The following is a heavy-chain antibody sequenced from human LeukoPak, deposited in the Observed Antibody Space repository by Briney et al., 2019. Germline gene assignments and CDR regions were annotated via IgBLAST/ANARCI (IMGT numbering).Heavy chain of an antibody. CDR2: IKQDGSQT. CDR1: GFTFSDYW. V-gene: IGHV3-7*01. J-gene: IGHJ4*02. Sequence: GGSLRLSCAVSGFTFSDYWMAWVRQAPGKGLEWLVNIKQDGSQTYYVDSVKGRFTISRDNAKNSLYLQMNSLRVEDTALYYCARKGLPDYWGQGTLVTVSS. CDR3: ARKGLPDY.